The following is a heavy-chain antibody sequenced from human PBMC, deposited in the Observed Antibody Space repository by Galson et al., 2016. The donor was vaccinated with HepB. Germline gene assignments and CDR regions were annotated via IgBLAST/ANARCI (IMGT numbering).Heavy chain of an antibody. CDR2: ISSSSTDI. V-gene: IGHV3-48*02. CDR1: GFTFSTYT. Sequence: SLRLSCAASGFTFSTYTMNWVRQAPGKGLDWVAIISSSSTDIFSADSVKGRFTISRNNAKNSLYLQMKSLRDEDTAVYFCARTSYSYDTSDYGEAIYFDYWGQGTLVSVSS. CDR3: ARTSYSYDTSDYGEAIYFDY. D-gene: IGHD3-16*01. J-gene: IGHJ4*02.